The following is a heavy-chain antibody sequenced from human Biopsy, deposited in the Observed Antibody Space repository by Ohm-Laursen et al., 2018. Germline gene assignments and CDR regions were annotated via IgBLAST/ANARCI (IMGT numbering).Heavy chain of an antibody. CDR3: AAHYYDSSGYYYHQ. CDR2: IFYSGST. CDR1: GGSVDDYF. V-gene: IGHV4-31*03. J-gene: IGHJ1*01. Sequence: SDTLSLTCSVSGGSVDDYFWSWIRQHPGKGLEWVGYIFYSGSTSYNPSLASRVAISVDTSERQSSLKLNSVTAADTAIYYCAAHYYDSSGYYYHQWGQGTLVTVSS. D-gene: IGHD3-22*01.